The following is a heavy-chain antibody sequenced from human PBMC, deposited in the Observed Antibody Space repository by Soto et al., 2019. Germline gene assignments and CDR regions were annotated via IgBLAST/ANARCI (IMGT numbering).Heavy chain of an antibody. Sequence: GGSLRLSCAASGFTFSSHAMSWVRRAPEKGLEWVSAITGGGGTTYYADSVKGRFTISRDNSKNTLYLQMNSLRVEDTAVYYCAKDPYNNNWYNWFDTWGQGTLVTVSS. D-gene: IGHD6-13*01. CDR2: ITGGGGTT. V-gene: IGHV3-23*01. CDR1: GFTFSSHA. CDR3: AKDPYNNNWYNWFDT. J-gene: IGHJ5*02.